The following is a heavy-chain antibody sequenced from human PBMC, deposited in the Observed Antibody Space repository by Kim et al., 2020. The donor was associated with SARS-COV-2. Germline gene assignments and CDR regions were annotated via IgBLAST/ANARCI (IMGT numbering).Heavy chain of an antibody. J-gene: IGHJ4*02. CDR3: ARLTSYGQNYYFDY. D-gene: IGHD5-18*01. Sequence: YSPSLQSRVTVSVDMSKNHFSLRLSSVTAADTAVYYCARLTSYGQNYYFDYWGQGTLVTVSS. V-gene: IGHV4-39*01.